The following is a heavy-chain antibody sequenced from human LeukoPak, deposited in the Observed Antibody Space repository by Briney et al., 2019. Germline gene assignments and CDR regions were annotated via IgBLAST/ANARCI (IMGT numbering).Heavy chain of an antibody. V-gene: IGHV3-48*04. D-gene: IGHD4-23*01. Sequence: GSLRLSCAASGFTFSSYSMNWVRQAPGKGLEWVSYISSSSSTIYYADSVKGRFTISRDNAKNSLYLQMNSLRAEDTAVYYCARTRTLATVVNYFDYWGQGTLVTVSS. CDR1: GFTFSSYS. J-gene: IGHJ4*02. CDR3: ARTRTLATVVNYFDY. CDR2: ISSSSSTI.